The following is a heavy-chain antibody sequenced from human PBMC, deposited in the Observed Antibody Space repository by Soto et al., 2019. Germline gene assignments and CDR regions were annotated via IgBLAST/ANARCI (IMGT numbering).Heavy chain of an antibody. V-gene: IGHV3-11*06. J-gene: IGHJ4*02. Sequence: PGGSLRLSCAASGFTFSDYYMSWIRQAPGKGLEWVSDISSSSSYTNYADSVKGRFTISRDNAKNSLYLQMNSLRAEDTAVYYCAREFAGRTSDYWGQGTLVTVSS. CDR3: AREFAGRTSDY. D-gene: IGHD2-2*01. CDR1: GFTFSDYY. CDR2: ISSSSSYT.